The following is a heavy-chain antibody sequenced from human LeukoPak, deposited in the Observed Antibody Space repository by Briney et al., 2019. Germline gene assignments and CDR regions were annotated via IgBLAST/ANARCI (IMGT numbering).Heavy chain of an antibody. Sequence: GRSLRLSCAASGFTFSSYAMHWVRQAPGKGLDWVAVISYDGSNKYYADSVKGRFTISRDNSKNTLYLQMNSLRVEDTAVYYCARELRDSSSWYVGYYYYYMDVWGKGTTVTVSS. CDR1: GFTFSSYA. J-gene: IGHJ6*03. V-gene: IGHV3-30*04. CDR2: ISYDGSNK. CDR3: ARELRDSSSWYVGYYYYYMDV. D-gene: IGHD6-13*01.